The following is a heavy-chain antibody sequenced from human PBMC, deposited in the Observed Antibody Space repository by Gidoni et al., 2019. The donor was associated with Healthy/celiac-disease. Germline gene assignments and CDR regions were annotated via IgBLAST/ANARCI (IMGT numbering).Heavy chain of an antibody. J-gene: IGHJ6*02. CDR1: VGSFSVYY. CDR2: IIHSGST. D-gene: IGHD5-12*01. V-gene: IGHV4-34*01. Sequence: QVQLQQWGAGLLKPSETLSLTCAVYVGSFSVYYWSWIRQPPGKGLGWLGEIIHSGSTNYNPSLKSRVTISVDTSKNQFSLKLSSVTAADTAVYYCARGAIVATIRAYYYYSYGMDVWGQGTTVTVSS. CDR3: ARGAIVATIRAYYYYSYGMDV.